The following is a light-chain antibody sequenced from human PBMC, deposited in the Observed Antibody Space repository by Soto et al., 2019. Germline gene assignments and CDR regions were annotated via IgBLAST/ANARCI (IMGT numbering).Light chain of an antibody. J-gene: IGKJ5*01. CDR2: LXS. CDR1: LITDSD. V-gene: IGKV1-39*01. Sequence: DTQMTQSPSYLAASFGDRVTIAXRASLITDSDVDWDQQERGXAPDXXXYLXSTLLVGVPSRFSGSGSGTDFTLTISGLQPEDVATYYCKHSYKPTSTFGQGTRLEIK. CDR3: KHSYKPTST.